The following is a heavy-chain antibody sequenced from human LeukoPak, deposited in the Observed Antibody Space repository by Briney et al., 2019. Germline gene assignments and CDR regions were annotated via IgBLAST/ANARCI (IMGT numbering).Heavy chain of an antibody. V-gene: IGHV3-23*01. Sequence: GGSLRLSCAASGFTFSSYGMSWVRQAPGKGLEWVSAISGSGGSTYYADSVKGRFTISRDNSKNTLYLQMNSLRAEDTAVYYCAKDGEVGYYGQAFDIWGQGTMVTVSS. D-gene: IGHD3-22*01. CDR1: GFTFSSYG. J-gene: IGHJ3*02. CDR3: AKDGEVGYYGQAFDI. CDR2: ISGSGGST.